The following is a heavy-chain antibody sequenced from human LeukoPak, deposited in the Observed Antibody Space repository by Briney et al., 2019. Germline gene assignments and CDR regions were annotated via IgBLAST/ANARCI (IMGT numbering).Heavy chain of an antibody. D-gene: IGHD3-10*01. CDR2: INRDGGEK. CDR3: AREIPEGFYGSGSDF. J-gene: IGHJ4*02. Sequence: GGSLRLSCAASGFTFSSYWMTWVRQARGKGLEWVANINRDGGEKSYVDSVKGRFTISRDNAKSSLFLQLNSLRVDDTAVYYCAREIPEGFYGSGSDFWGQGTLVTVAS. V-gene: IGHV3-7*01. CDR1: GFTFSSYW.